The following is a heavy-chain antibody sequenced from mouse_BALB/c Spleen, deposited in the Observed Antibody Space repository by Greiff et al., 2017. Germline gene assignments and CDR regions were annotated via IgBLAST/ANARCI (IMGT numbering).Heavy chain of an antibody. J-gene: IGHJ1*01. D-gene: IGHD2-10*02. Sequence: VQLQQSGTVLARPGASVKMSCKASGYSFTSYWMHWVKQRPGQGLEWIGAIYPGNSDTSYNQKFKGKAKLTAVTSASTAYMELSSLTNEDSAVYYCTREYGNYWYFDVCGAGTTVTVSS. CDR3: TREYGNYWYFDV. CDR2: IYPGNSDT. V-gene: IGHV1-5*01. CDR1: GYSFTSYW.